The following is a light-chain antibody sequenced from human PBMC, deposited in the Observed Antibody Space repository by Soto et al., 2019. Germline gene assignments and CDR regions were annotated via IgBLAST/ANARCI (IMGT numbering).Light chain of an antibody. V-gene: IGKV3-20*01. CDR2: GAS. CDR3: QQYVSSPPD. J-gene: IGKJ4*01. Sequence: EIVLTQCPGTLSLSPGERATLSCRTSQSVSSSYFAWYQQKPGQAPRLLIYGASSRATGIPDRFSGSGSGTDFTLTISRLEPEDFAVYYCQQYVSSPPDFGGGTKVEIK. CDR1: QSVSSSY.